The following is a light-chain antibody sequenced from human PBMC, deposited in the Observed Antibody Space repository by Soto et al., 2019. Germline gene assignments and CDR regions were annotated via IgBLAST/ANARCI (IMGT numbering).Light chain of an antibody. Sequence: EIVLTQSPATLSLSPGERATLSCRASQSVSSYLAWYQQKPGQAPRLLIYDASNRATGIPARFSGSGSGTDFTLSISSLEPEDFAVYYCQPRSNWPITFGGGTKVEIE. CDR2: DAS. CDR1: QSVSSY. V-gene: IGKV3-11*01. J-gene: IGKJ4*01. CDR3: QPRSNWPIT.